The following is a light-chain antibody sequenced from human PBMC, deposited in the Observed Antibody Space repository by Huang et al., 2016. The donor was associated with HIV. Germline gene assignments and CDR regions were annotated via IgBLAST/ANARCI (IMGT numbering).Light chain of an antibody. CDR2: AAS. J-gene: IGKJ4*01. V-gene: IGKV1-9*01. CDR3: QQLNSYPLT. Sequence: IQLTQSPSSLSASVGDRVTITCRASQGISSLAWYQQKPGKAPKLLIYAASTLQSGVPSRFSGSGSGTDFTLTINSLQPEDFATYYCQQLNSYPLTFGGGTKVEIK. CDR1: QGISS.